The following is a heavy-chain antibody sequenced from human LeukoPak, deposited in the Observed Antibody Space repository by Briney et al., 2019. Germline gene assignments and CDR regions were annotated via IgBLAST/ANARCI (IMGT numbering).Heavy chain of an antibody. CDR3: ARSGTSGWSDY. D-gene: IGHD6-19*01. CDR2: IYYSGST. Sequence: SETLSLACTVSGGSISIYYWSWIRQPPGKGLEWIGYIYYSGSTNYNPSLKSRVTISVDTSKNQFSLKLSSVTAADTAVYYCARSGTSGWSDYWGQGTLVTVSS. CDR1: GGSISIYY. V-gene: IGHV4-59*01. J-gene: IGHJ4*02.